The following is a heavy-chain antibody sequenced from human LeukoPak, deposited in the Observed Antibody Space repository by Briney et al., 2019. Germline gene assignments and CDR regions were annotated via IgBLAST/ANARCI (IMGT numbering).Heavy chain of an antibody. CDR2: ISGGSSYI. CDR1: GFTFSTSN. Sequence: GGSLRLSLGAPGFTFSTSNMNWGRPAPREGVELGSSISGGSSYIYYADSVKGRFTISRDNAKNSLYLQMNSLRREDTAVYYCAGGRLGSSGWLSIDYWGQGTLVTVSS. D-gene: IGHD6-19*01. J-gene: IGHJ4*02. CDR3: AGGRLGSSGWLSIDY. V-gene: IGHV3-21*01.